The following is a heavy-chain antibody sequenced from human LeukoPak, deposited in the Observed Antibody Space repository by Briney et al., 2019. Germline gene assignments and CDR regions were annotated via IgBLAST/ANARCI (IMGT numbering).Heavy chain of an antibody. V-gene: IGHV3-23*01. J-gene: IGHJ6*02. CDR2: ISDSGGIT. Sequence: GGSLRLSCAASGFTFSSYAMTWVRQAPGKGLEWVSGISDSGGITYYADSVKSRFTISRDNSKNTMYLQMNSLRVEDTAVYYCAKASAVRGYYYYGMDVWGQGTTVTVSS. CDR1: GFTFSSYA. CDR3: AKASAVRGYYYYGMDV. D-gene: IGHD3-10*02.